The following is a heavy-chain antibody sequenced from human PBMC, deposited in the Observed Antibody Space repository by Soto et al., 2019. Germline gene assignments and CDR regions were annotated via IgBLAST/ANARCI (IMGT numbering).Heavy chain of an antibody. CDR1: GGTFSSYA. J-gene: IGHJ4*02. CDR3: ARRVATSGYSSGWPFDY. V-gene: IGHV1-69*13. D-gene: IGHD6-19*01. CDR2: IIPIFGTA. Sequence: GASVKVSCKASGGTFSSYAISWVRQAPGQRLEWMGGIIPIFGTANCAQKFQGRVTITADESTSTAYMELSSLRSEDTAVYYCARRVATSGYSSGWPFDYWGQGTLVTVSS.